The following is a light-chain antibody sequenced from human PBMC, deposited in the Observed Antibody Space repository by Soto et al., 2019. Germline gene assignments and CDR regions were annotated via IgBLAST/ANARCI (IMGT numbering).Light chain of an antibody. CDR1: SGDVGTYNL. J-gene: IGLJ1*01. CDR3: CSFAGRSPPNSV. V-gene: IGLV2-23*02. Sequence: QSALTQPASVSGLPGQSITISCAGSSGDVGTYNLVSWYQQHPGKAPKVIIFEVSKRPSGVSDRFSGSESGNTASLTISGLLAEDEADYYCCSFAGRSPPNSVFGSGTKVTVL. CDR2: EVS.